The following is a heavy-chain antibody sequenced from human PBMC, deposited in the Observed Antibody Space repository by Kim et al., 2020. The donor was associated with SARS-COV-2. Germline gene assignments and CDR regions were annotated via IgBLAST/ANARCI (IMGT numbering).Heavy chain of an antibody. D-gene: IGHD3-10*01. CDR1: GGSISSTSYY. J-gene: IGHJ4*02. CDR2: ISYGGST. CDR3: ARRGGSGRSFDY. V-gene: IGHV4-39*01. Sequence: SETLSLTCNVSGGSISSTSYYWVWIRQPPGKGLEWIGSISYGGSTNFNSSLKSRVTISVDTSKNQFSLKLSSVTAADTAVYYCARRGGSGRSFDYWGQGTLVIVSS.